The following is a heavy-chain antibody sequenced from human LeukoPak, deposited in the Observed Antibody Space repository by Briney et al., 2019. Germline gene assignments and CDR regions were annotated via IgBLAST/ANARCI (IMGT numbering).Heavy chain of an antibody. Sequence: PGGSLRLSCTASGLRFSTYGMHWVRQAPGKGLEWVAYIRHDGTNDHYADSVKGRFTISRDNSKNTLYLQMGSLRAEDMAVYYCARGRTVTTPGVDYWGQGTLVTVSS. CDR1: GLRFSTYG. J-gene: IGHJ4*02. V-gene: IGHV3-30*02. CDR3: ARGRTVTTPGVDY. D-gene: IGHD4-17*01. CDR2: IRHDGTND.